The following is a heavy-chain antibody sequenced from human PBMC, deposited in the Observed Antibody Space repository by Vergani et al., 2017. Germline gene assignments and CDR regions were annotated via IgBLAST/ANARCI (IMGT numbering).Heavy chain of an antibody. CDR2: ISYDGSNK. Sequence: QVQLVESGGGVVQPGRSLRLSCAASGFTFSSYGMHWVRQAPGKGLEWVAVISYDGSNKYYADSVKGRFTISRDNSKNTLYLQMNSLRAEDTAVYYCAKGDYSIGWYFGVAYWGQGTLVTVSS. J-gene: IGHJ4*02. V-gene: IGHV3-30*18. CDR1: GFTFSSYG. CDR3: AKGDYSIGWYFGVAY. D-gene: IGHD6-19*01.